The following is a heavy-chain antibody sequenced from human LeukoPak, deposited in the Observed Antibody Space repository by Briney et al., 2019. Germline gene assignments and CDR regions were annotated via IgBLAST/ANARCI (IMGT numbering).Heavy chain of an antibody. Sequence: GASVQVSCKASGYSFTTYYIHWMRQAPGQGLEWVGMINPSVGNTNYAQKFQGRVTMTRDTSTTTVYMELSSLKSEDTAVYHCVRERSGGTFDIWGQGTMVTVSS. V-gene: IGHV1-46*01. J-gene: IGHJ3*02. CDR1: GYSFTTYY. D-gene: IGHD3-16*01. CDR3: VRERSGGTFDI. CDR2: INPSVGNT.